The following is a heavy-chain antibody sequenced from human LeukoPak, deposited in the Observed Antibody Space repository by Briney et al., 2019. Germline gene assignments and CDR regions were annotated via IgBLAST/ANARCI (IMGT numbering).Heavy chain of an antibody. D-gene: IGHD2-15*01. CDR2: ISAYNGNT. CDR1: GYTFTSYG. V-gene: IGHV1-18*03. Sequence: GASVKVSCKASGYTFTSYGISWVRQAPGQGLEWMGWISAYNGNTYYAPNLQGRVTMTTDTSTGTAYMELRSLRSDDMAVYYCARDNLAAIAGWGLDYWGQGTLVTVSS. CDR3: ARDNLAAIAGWGLDY. J-gene: IGHJ4*02.